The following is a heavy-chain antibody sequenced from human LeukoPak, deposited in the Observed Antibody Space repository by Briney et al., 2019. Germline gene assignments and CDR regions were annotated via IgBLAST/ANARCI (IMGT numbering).Heavy chain of an antibody. Sequence: GVPLTLSCAASGFTFSSYWMHCSPQAPGKARVGGSRINSYGSSTIYADSVKGRFTISRDSSKNTLYLQMNNLRADDTAVYCCARALYYYDSRGYYEKRYIDVWGKGTTVTVSS. CDR1: GFTFSSYW. CDR3: ARALYYYDSRGYYEKRYIDV. D-gene: IGHD3-22*01. J-gene: IGHJ6*03. V-gene: IGHV3-74*01. CDR2: INSYGSST.